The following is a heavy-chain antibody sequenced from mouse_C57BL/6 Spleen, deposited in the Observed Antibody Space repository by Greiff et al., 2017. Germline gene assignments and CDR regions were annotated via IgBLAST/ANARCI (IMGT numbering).Heavy chain of an antibody. V-gene: IGHV2-2*01. Sequence: VQLQQSGPGLVQPSQRLSITCTVSGFSLTSYGVHWVRQSPGKGLEWLGVIWSGGSTDYNAAFISRLSISKDNSKSQVFFKMNSLQADDTAIYYCASITTVVPYYAMDYWGQGTSVTVSS. CDR2: IWSGGST. D-gene: IGHD1-1*01. J-gene: IGHJ4*01. CDR3: ASITTVVPYYAMDY. CDR1: GFSLTSYG.